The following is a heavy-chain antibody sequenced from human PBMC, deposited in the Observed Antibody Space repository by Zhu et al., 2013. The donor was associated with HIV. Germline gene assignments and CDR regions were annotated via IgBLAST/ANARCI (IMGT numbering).Heavy chain of an antibody. CDR3: AKDSLSWGSFAN. Sequence: EVQLVESGGGLVQPGRSLRLSCAASGFTFDDYAMHWVRQAPGKGLEWVSGISWNSGSIGYADSVKGRFTISRDNAKNSLYLQMNSLRAEDTALYYCAKDSLSWGSFANWGQGTLVTVSS. D-gene: IGHD7-27*01. CDR2: ISWNSGSI. CDR1: GFTFDDYA. V-gene: IGHV3-9*01. J-gene: IGHJ4*02.